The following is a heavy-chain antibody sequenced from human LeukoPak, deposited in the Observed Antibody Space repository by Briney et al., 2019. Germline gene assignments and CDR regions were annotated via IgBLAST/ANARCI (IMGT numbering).Heavy chain of an antibody. CDR2: ISAYNGNT. J-gene: IGHJ4*02. V-gene: IGHV1-18*01. Sequence: ASVKVSCKASGYTFTNYGISWVRQAPGQGLEWMGWISAYNGNTNYAENLQGTVTMTTDRSTSTAYMELRSLRSDDTAVYYCARGLVPTGGRPGSSDYWGQGTLVTVS. CDR1: GYTFTNYG. CDR3: ARGLVPTGGRPGSSDY. D-gene: IGHD2-15*01.